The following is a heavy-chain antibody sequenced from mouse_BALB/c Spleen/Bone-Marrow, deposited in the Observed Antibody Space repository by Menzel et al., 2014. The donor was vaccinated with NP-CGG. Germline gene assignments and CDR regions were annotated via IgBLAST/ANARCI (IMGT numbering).Heavy chain of an antibody. CDR1: GFSLTSYG. CDR2: IWRGGST. Sequence: VNVVESGPGLVQPSQSLSITCTVSGFSLTSYGVHWVRQSPGKGLEWLGVIWRGGSTDYNAAFMSRLSITKDNSKSQVFFKMNSLQADDTAIYYCAKAIRQGYYYAMDYWGQGTSVTVSS. J-gene: IGHJ4*01. CDR3: AKAIRQGYYYAMDY. V-gene: IGHV2-5*01.